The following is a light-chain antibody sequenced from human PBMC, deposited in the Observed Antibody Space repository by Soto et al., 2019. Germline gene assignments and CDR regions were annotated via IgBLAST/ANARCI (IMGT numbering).Light chain of an antibody. J-gene: IGLJ1*01. CDR3: CSYAGSSTYV. V-gene: IGLV2-23*01. CDR2: EGS. Sequence: QSALTQPASVSGSPGQSITISCTGTSSDVGNYDLVSWYQQLPGKAPKFILYEGSKRPSGVSNRFSVSKSGNTASLTISGLQAEDEADYYCCSYAGSSTYVFGTGTKVTVL. CDR1: SSDVGNYDL.